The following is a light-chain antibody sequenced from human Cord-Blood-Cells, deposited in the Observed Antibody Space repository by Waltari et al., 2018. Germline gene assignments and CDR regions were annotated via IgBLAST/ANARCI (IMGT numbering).Light chain of an antibody. CDR2: DVS. Sequence: QSALTQPASVSGSPGQSITISCTGTSSDVGGYNYVSWYQQHPGKAPKLRIYDVSNRPSGVSNRFSGSKSGNTASLTISGLQAEDEADYYCSSYTSSSTLGFGTGTKVTVL. V-gene: IGLV2-14*03. CDR3: SSYTSSSTLG. CDR1: SSDVGGYNY. J-gene: IGLJ1*01.